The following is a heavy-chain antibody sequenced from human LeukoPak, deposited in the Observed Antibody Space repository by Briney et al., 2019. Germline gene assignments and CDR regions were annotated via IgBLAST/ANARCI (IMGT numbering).Heavy chain of an antibody. Sequence: SVKVSCEASGGTFSSYAISWVRQAPGQGLEWMGGIIPIFGTANYAQKFQGRVTITADESTSTAYMELSSLRSEDTAVYYCALTRGGSSYYFDYWGQGTLVTVSS. CDR2: IIPIFGTA. CDR3: ALTRGGSSYYFDY. J-gene: IGHJ4*02. V-gene: IGHV1-69*13. CDR1: GGTFSSYA. D-gene: IGHD2-15*01.